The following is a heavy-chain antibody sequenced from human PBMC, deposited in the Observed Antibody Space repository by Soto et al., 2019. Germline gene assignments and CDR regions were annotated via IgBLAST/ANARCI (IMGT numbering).Heavy chain of an antibody. CDR1: GGSISSSSYY. CDR3: ARPGYCSGGSCYDAAFDI. Sequence: PSETLSLTCTVSGGSISSSSYYWGWIRQPPGKGLEWIGSIYYSGSTYYNPSLKSRVTISVDTSKNQLSLKLSSVTAADMALFFCARPGYCSGGSCYDAAFDIWGQGTMVS. D-gene: IGHD2-15*01. CDR2: IYYSGST. V-gene: IGHV4-39*01. J-gene: IGHJ3*02.